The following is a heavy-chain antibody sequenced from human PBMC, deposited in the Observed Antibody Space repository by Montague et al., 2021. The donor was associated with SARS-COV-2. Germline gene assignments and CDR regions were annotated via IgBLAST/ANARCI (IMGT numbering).Heavy chain of an antibody. CDR2: IYYSGST. CDR3: ARHETADAPFGD. Sequence: SETLSLTCTVSGGSIMRSDYYWGWIRQAPGKGLEWIGSIYYSGSTMYTPSLKTRLSMSIDTSKNQFSLRLNSVTAADTSMYYCARHETADAPFGDWGQGTLVTVSS. D-gene: IGHD7-27*01. V-gene: IGHV4-39*01. CDR1: GGSIMRSDYY. J-gene: IGHJ4*02.